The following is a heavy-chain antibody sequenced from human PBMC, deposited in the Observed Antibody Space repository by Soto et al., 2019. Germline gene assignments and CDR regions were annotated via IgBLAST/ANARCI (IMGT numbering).Heavy chain of an antibody. D-gene: IGHD3-3*01. Sequence: PGESLKISCKGSGYSFTSYWIGWVRQMPGKKLEWMGIIYPGDSDTRYSPSFQGQVTISADKSISTAYLQWSSLKASDTAMYYCARQTVVYDFFFYDFPKRDYYMLVWGKATSVTVSS. J-gene: IGHJ6*03. CDR3: ARQTVVYDFFFYDFPKRDYYMLV. CDR1: GYSFTSYW. V-gene: IGHV5-51*01. CDR2: IYPGDSDT.